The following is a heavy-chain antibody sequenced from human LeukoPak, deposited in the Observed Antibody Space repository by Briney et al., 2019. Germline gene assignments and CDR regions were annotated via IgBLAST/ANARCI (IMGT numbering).Heavy chain of an antibody. CDR3: ARGGQLWLRY. V-gene: IGHV4-34*01. CDR1: GGSFRGYY. CDR2: INHSGST. D-gene: IGHD5-18*01. J-gene: IGHJ4*02. Sequence: SETLSLTCAVYGGSFRGYYWSWIRQPPGKGLEWIGEINHSGSTNYNPSLKSRVTISVDTSKNQFSLKLSSVTAADTAVYYCARGGQLWLRYWGQGTLVTVSS.